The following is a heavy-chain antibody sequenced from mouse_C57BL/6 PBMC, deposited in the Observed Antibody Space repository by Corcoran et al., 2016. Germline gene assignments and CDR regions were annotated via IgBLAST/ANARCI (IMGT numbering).Heavy chain of an antibody. D-gene: IGHD3-2*02. CDR1: GYTFTSYG. V-gene: IGHV1-81*01. CDR2: IYPRSGNT. Sequence: QVQLQQSGAELARPGASVKLSCKASGYTFTSYGISWVKQRTGQGLEWIGEIYPRSGNTYYNEKFKGKATLTADKSSSTAYMELRSLTSEDSAVYFCARSGTAQALDYWGQGTTLTVSS. CDR3: ARSGTAQALDY. J-gene: IGHJ2*01.